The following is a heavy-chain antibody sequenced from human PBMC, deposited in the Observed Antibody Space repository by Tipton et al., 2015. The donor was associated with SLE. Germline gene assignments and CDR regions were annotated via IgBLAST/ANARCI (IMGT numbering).Heavy chain of an antibody. Sequence: QSGAEVKKPGSSVKVSCKASGGTFSSYAISWVRQAPGQGLEWMGGIIPIFGTANYAQKFQGRVTMTRDTSTSTVYMELSSLRSEDTAVYYCAREGVEWELLGAFDIWGQGTMVTVSS. V-gene: IGHV1-69*05. CDR2: IIPIFGTA. D-gene: IGHD1-26*01. J-gene: IGHJ3*02. CDR1: GGTFSSYA. CDR3: AREGVEWELLGAFDI.